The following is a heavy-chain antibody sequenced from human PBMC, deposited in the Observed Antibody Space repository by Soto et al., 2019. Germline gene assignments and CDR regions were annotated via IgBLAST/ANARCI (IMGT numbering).Heavy chain of an antibody. CDR3: AKDSATFGRFDY. CDR2: ITKSGDSI. V-gene: IGHV3-23*01. CDR1: GFTFSIYG. D-gene: IGHD3-3*01. J-gene: IGHJ4*02. Sequence: EVQLLESGGGLVQPGGSLRLSCAASGFTFSIYGMSWVRQPPGKGLEWVSTITKSGDSIYYADSVKGRFTISRDNSKNTLYLQMSSLTAEDRAVYYCAKDSATFGRFDYWGQGILVTVSS.